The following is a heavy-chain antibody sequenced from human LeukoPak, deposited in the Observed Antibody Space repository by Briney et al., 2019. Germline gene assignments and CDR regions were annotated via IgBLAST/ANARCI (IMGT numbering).Heavy chain of an antibody. Sequence: SVKISCKASGGTFSSYAISWVRQAPGQGLEWMGRIIPIFGTANYAQKFQGRVTITTDESTSTAYMELSSLRSKDTAVYYCASFGSGSYYNYYYYMDVWGKGTTVTVSS. CDR3: ASFGSGSYYNYYYYMDV. CDR1: GGTFSSYA. V-gene: IGHV1-69*05. J-gene: IGHJ6*03. D-gene: IGHD3-10*01. CDR2: IIPIFGTA.